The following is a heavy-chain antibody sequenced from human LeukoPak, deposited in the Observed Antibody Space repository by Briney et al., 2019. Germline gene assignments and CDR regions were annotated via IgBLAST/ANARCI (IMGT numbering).Heavy chain of an antibody. V-gene: IGHV4-61*01. CDR3: ARGHGNDY. Sequence: PSETLSLTCTVSGGSISSSNYYWSWIRQPPGKGLEWIGYIYYSGSTNYNPSLKSRVTISVDTSKNQFSLKLSSVTAADTAVYYCARGHGNDYRGQGTLVTVSS. CDR1: GGSISSSNYY. J-gene: IGHJ4*02. CDR2: IYYSGST.